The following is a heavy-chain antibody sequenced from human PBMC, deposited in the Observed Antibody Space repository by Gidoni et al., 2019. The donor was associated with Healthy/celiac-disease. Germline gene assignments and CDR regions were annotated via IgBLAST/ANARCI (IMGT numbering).Heavy chain of an antibody. Sequence: VQMLEPGGGLVQPGGSLSLSCADSGFTSSRYAMSWVRQAPGKGMEWVSAISGSGGSTYYADSVKGRFIISRDKSKNTRYLQMNSLRVEETAVYSCAKALTIWCGDGDGMDVWGQGTTGTVSS. CDR2: ISGSGGST. J-gene: IGHJ6*02. CDR3: AKALTIWCGDGDGMDV. D-gene: IGHD3-10*01. V-gene: IGHV3-23*01. CDR1: GFTSSRYA.